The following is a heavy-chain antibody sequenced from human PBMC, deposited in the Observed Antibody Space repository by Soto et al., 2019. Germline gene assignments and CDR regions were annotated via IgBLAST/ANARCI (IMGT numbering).Heavy chain of an antibody. CDR1: GGSISSYY. V-gene: IGHV4-59*01. D-gene: IGHD1-26*01. J-gene: IGHJ3*02. CDR2: IYYSGST. Sequence: KASETLSLTCTVSGGSISSYYWSWIRQPPGKGLEWIGYIYYSGSTNYNPSLKSRVTVSVDTSKNQFSLKLSSVTAADTAVYYCATGGSYRSIDAFDIWGQGTMVTVSS. CDR3: ATGGSYRSIDAFDI.